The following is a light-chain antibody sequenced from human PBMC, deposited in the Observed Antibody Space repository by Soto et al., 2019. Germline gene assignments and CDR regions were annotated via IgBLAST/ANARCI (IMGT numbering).Light chain of an antibody. CDR1: SSDIGGYNY. CDR3: SSYTSSSTWV. V-gene: IGLV2-14*01. J-gene: IGLJ3*02. Sequence: QSVLTQPASVSGSPGQSITSSCTGTSSDIGGYNYVSWHQQHPGKVPKLMIYEVTNWPSGISNRFSGYKSGNTASLTISGLQAEDEAYYYCSSYTSSSTWVFGGGTKLNVL. CDR2: EVT.